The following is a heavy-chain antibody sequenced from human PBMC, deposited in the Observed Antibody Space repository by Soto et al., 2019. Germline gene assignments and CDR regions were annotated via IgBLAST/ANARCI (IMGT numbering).Heavy chain of an antibody. V-gene: IGHV4-4*02. Sequence: SETLSLTCYVSGTSISSTFWWSWVRQSPGKGLEWIGEIYHTGSTTDNPSLKTRAIISVDKSNNRSSLNLNFVPAADSAVYFCATLPPRIVVVLSNIPTGGQGTLVTVSS. CDR3: ATLPPRIVVVLSNIPT. CDR2: IYHTGST. J-gene: IGHJ4*02. D-gene: IGHD2-2*01. CDR1: GTSISSTFW.